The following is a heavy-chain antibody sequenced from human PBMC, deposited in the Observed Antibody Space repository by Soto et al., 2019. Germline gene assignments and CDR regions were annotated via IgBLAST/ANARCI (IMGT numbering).Heavy chain of an antibody. CDR3: VRRGYNWQFSDY. J-gene: IGHJ4*02. V-gene: IGHV3-23*01. Sequence: GGSLRLSCAAAGFAFSTYAMTWVRQAPGKGLEWVSVISGSGGSSYYAASVKGRFTISRDNSKNTLFLEMSSLRPEDTAVYYCVRRGYNWQFSDYWGQGTLVTVSS. CDR1: GFAFSTYA. D-gene: IGHD6-25*01. CDR2: ISGSGGSS.